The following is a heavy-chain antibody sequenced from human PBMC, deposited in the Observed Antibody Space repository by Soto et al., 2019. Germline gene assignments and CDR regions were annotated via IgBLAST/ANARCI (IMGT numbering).Heavy chain of an antibody. J-gene: IGHJ4*02. V-gene: IGHV3-23*01. CDR2: ISGSGGST. Sequence: GGALRLSCAASGFTFSSYAMSWVRQAPGKGLEWVSGISGSGGSTYYADSVKGRFTISRDNSKNTLYLQMNSLRAEDTAVYYCAKDRSDFPPVAEFDYWGQGTLVTVS. CDR3: AKDRSDFPPVAEFDY. D-gene: IGHD3-3*01. CDR1: GFTFSSYA.